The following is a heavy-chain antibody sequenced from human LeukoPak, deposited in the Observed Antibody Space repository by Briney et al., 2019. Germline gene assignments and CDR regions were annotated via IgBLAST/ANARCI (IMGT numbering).Heavy chain of an antibody. CDR3: ARWGAQRYFDWLLPEGDNWFDP. J-gene: IGHJ5*02. CDR1: GGSISSSSYY. D-gene: IGHD3-9*01. CDR2: IYYSGST. Sequence: SETLSLTCTVSGGSISSSSYYWGWIRQPPGKGLEWIGSIYYSGSTYYNPSPKSRVTISVDTSKNQFSLKLSSVTAADTAVYYCARWGAQRYFDWLLPEGDNWFDPWGQGTLVTVSS. V-gene: IGHV4-39*07.